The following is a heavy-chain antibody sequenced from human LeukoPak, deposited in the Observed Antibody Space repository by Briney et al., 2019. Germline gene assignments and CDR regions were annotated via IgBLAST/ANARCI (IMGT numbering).Heavy chain of an antibody. V-gene: IGHV1-2*02. J-gene: IGHJ4*02. D-gene: IGHD6-19*01. CDR3: AREMGSSGWYGVY. CDR1: GYTFTSYY. CDR2: INPNSGGT. Sequence: ASVKVSCKASGYTFTSYYMHWVRQAPGQGLEWMGWINPNSGGTNYAQKFQGRVTMTRDTSISTAYMELSRLRSDDTAVYYCAREMGSSGWYGVYWGQGTLVTVSS.